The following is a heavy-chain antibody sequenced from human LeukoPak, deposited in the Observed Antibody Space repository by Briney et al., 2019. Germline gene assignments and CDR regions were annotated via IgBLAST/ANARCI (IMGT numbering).Heavy chain of an antibody. CDR2: IYYSGST. CDR1: GGSISSYY. D-gene: IGHD3-10*01. V-gene: IGHV4-59*01. Sequence: SETLSLTCTVSGGSISSYYWSWTRQPPGKGLEWIGYIYYSGSTNYNPSLKSRLTISVDTSKNQFSLNLSSVTAADTAVYYCTRVLDSGLSDYWGQGILVTVSS. CDR3: TRVLDSGLSDY. J-gene: IGHJ4*02.